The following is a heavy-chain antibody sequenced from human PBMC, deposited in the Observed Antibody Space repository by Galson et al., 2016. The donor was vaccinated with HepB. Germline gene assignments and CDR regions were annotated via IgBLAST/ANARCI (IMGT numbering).Heavy chain of an antibody. D-gene: IGHD3-10*01. V-gene: IGHV1-2*02. CDR2: INPNSGGA. CDR1: GYTFTNYG. CDR3: ARVFTMVRGVTNTFYYYGMDV. J-gene: IGHJ6*02. Sequence: SVKVSCKASGYTFTNYGITWVRQAPGQGLEWMGWINPNSGGANYAQKFQGRVTMTRDTSISTAYMELSGLKSDDTAVYYCARVFTMVRGVTNTFYYYGMDVWGQGTTVTVAS.